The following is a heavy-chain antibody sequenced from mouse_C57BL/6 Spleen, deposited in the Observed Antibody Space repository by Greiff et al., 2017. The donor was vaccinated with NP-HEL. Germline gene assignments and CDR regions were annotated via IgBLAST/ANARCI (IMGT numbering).Heavy chain of an antibody. Sequence: EVQRVESGPGLVKPSQSLSLTCSVTGYSITSGYYWNWIRQFPGNKLEWMGYISYDGSNNYNPSLKNRISITRDTSKNQFFLKLNSVTTEDTATYYCARAPSTVVRYYFDYWGQGTTLTVSS. CDR3: ARAPSTVVRYYFDY. J-gene: IGHJ2*01. CDR1: GYSITSGYY. D-gene: IGHD1-1*01. V-gene: IGHV3-6*01. CDR2: ISYDGSN.